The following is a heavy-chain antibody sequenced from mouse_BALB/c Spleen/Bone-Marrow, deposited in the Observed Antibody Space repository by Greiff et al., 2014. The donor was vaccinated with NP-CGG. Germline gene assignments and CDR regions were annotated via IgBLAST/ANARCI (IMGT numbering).Heavy chain of an antibody. Sequence: LQESGAELMKPGASVKISCKATGYTFSNYWIEWIKQRPGHGLEWIGEILPGSGNTDYNENFKVKATFTADTSSNTAYMQLSSQTSEDSAVDYCARVIYWYGDVWGAGTTVTVSS. V-gene: IGHV1-9*01. CDR1: GYTFSNYW. CDR3: ARVIYWYGDV. CDR2: ILPGSGNT. J-gene: IGHJ1*01.